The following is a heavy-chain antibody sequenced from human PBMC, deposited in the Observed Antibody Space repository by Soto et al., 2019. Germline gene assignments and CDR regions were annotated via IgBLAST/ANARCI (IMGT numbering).Heavy chain of an antibody. D-gene: IGHD3-16*02. CDR3: ARGNYDYVWGSYRSGAFDI. CDR1: GGTFSSYA. Sequence: QVQLVQSGAEVKKPGSSVKVSCKASGGTFSSYAISWVRQAPGQGLEWMGGIIPIFGTANYAQMFQGRVTITADESTSTAYMELSSLRSEDTAVYYCARGNYDYVWGSYRSGAFDIWGQGTMVTVSS. CDR2: IIPIFGTA. J-gene: IGHJ3*02. V-gene: IGHV1-69*01.